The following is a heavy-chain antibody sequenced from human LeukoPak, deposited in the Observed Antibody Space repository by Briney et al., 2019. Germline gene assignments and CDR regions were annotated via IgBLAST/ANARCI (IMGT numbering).Heavy chain of an antibody. J-gene: IGHJ3*02. D-gene: IGHD3-16*02. CDR3: TTDDMITFGGVIVGDAFDI. CDR2: IKSKTDGGTT. CDR1: GFAISNAW. Sequence: PGGSLRLSCAASGFAISNAWMSWVRQAPGKGLEWVGRIKSKTDGGTTDYAAPVKGRFTISRDDSKNTLYLQMNSLKTEDTAVYYCTTDDMITFGGVIVGDAFDIWGQGTMVTVSS. V-gene: IGHV3-15*01.